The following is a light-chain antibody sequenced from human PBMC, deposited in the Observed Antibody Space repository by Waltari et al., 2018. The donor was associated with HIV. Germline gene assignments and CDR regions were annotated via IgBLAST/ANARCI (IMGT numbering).Light chain of an antibody. CDR3: QQYGSWPHN. J-gene: IGKJ4*01. V-gene: IGKV3-15*01. Sequence: VMTQSPATLSVSPGERATVSCRASQNVIINLAWYQQKPGQSPRLLMFGASTRAIGIPARFNGSGSGTEFTLTINSLQSEDSATYYCQQYGSWPHNFGGGTRVEIK. CDR2: GAS. CDR1: QNVIIN.